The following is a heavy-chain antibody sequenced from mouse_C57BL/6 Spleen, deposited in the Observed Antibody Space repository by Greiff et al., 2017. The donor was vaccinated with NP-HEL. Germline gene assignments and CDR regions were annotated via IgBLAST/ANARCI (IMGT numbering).Heavy chain of an antibody. CDR1: GYTFTSYG. J-gene: IGHJ1*03. Sequence: VKLMESGAELARPGASVKLSCKASGYTFTSYGISWVKQRTGQGLEWIGEIYPRSGNTYYNEKFKGKATLTADKSSSTAYMELRSLTSEDSAVYFCASITTVVARYFDVWGTGTTVTVSS. V-gene: IGHV1-81*01. D-gene: IGHD1-1*01. CDR2: IYPRSGNT. CDR3: ASITTVVARYFDV.